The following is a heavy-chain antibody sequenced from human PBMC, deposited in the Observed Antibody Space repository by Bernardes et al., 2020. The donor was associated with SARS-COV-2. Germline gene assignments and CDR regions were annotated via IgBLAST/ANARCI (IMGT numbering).Heavy chain of an antibody. D-gene: IGHD2-15*01. V-gene: IGHV4-39*01. CDR2: IFYSGST. CDR3: TGGPEVAYFDY. Sequence: SETLSLTRTVSGGSISRSNFYWGWIRQPPGNGLEWIGNIFYSGSTYYNPSLKSRATISVDTSKNQFSLKLTSVTAADTAVYYCTGGPEVAYFDYWGQGTLVTVSA. J-gene: IGHJ4*02. CDR1: GGSISRSNFY.